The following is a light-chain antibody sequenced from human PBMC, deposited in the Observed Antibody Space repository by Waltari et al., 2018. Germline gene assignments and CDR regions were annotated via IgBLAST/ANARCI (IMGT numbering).Light chain of an antibody. CDR2: GNC. V-gene: IGLV1-40*01. J-gene: IGLJ2*01. Sequence: QSVLTPPPSVSGAPGQRVTISCTGSSSNIGAGYDVHWYQQPPGTAPKLLMYGNCNRPSGGPDRSSGSRSGTSASLAITGLQAEDGADYYCQSYDSSLSGSWVFGGGTKLTVL. CDR1: SSNIGAGYD. CDR3: QSYDSSLSGSWV.